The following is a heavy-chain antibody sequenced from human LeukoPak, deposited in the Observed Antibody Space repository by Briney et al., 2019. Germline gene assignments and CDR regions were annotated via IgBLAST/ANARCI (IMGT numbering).Heavy chain of an antibody. CDR3: AVVPAAILGYYYYGMDV. Sequence: GGSLRLSCAASRFTFSSYAMSWVRQAPGKGLEWVSAISGSGGSTYYADSVKGRFTISRDNSKNTLYLQMNSLRAEDTAVYYCAVVPAAILGYYYYGMDVWGQGTTVTVSS. CDR1: RFTFSSYA. D-gene: IGHD2-2*02. V-gene: IGHV3-23*01. J-gene: IGHJ6*02. CDR2: ISGSGGST.